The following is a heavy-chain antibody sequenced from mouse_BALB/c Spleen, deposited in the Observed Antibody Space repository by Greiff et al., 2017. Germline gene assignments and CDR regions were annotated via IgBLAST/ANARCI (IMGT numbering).Heavy chain of an antibody. J-gene: IGHJ4*01. V-gene: IGHV1-7*01. CDR1: GYTFTSYW. CDR2: INPSTGYT. CDR3: ARNYYYAMDY. Sequence: VQLQESGAELAKPGASVKMSCKASGYTFTSYWMHWVKQRPGQGLEWIGYINPSTGYTEYNQKFKDKATLTADKSSSTAYMQLSSLTSEDSAVYYCARNYYYAMDYWGQGTSVTVSS.